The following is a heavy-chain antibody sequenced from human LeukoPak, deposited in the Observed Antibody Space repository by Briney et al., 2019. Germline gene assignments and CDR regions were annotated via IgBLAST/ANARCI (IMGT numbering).Heavy chain of an antibody. D-gene: IGHD3-10*01. J-gene: IGHJ6*04. CDR3: ARVVTMVRGVIITVPDYGMDV. Sequence: PSQTLSLTCTVSGGSISSGGYYWSWIRQPPGKGLEWIGYIYYSGSTYYNPSLKSRVTISVDTSKNQFSLKLSSVTAADTAVYYCARVVTMVRGVIITVPDYGMDVWGKGTTVTVSS. V-gene: IGHV4-30-4*01. CDR1: GGSISSGGYY. CDR2: IYYSGST.